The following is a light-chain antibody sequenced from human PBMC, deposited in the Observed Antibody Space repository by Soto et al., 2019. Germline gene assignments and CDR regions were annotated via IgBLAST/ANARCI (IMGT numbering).Light chain of an antibody. Sequence: EIVLTQSPGTLSLSPGERATLSCRASQSVSSSYLSWYQQKPGQAPRLLIYGASSMATGIPDWFSGSGSGTDFTLTISRLEPEGFAVYYCQQYDSSLGLTFGGGTKVEIK. CDR3: QQYDSSLGLT. CDR2: GAS. V-gene: IGKV3-20*01. CDR1: QSVSSSY. J-gene: IGKJ4*01.